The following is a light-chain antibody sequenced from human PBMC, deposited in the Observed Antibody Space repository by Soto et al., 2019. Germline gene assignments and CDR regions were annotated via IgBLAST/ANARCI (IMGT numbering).Light chain of an antibody. CDR2: EVS. J-gene: IGLJ3*02. Sequence: QSVLTQPASVSGSPGQSITLSCTGTSSDVGAYNYVSWYQQHPGKAPKLIISEVSDRPSGVSNRFSGSKSGNTASLTISGLQAEDEADYFCSSYTTTSTLWLFGGGTQLTVL. CDR3: SSYTTTSTLWL. V-gene: IGLV2-14*01. CDR1: SSDVGAYNY.